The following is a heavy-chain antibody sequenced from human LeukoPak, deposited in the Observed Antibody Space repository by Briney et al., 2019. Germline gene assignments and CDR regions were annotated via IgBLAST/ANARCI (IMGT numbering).Heavy chain of an antibody. J-gene: IGHJ4*02. CDR1: GFTFSDYY. CDR2: ISSGGSTI. CDR3: ARRAAAGRCFGY. D-gene: IGHD6-13*01. V-gene: IGHV3-11*01. Sequence: PGGFLRLSCAVSGFTFSDYYMSWIRQAPGKGLEWVSYISSGGSTISHADSVKGRFTISRDNAENSLYLQMNSLRAEDTAVYYCARRAAAGRCFGYWGQGTLVTVSS.